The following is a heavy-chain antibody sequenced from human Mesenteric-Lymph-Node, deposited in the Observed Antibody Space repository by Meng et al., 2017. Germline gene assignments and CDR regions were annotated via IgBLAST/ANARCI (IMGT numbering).Heavy chain of an antibody. CDR2: IYYSGST. CDR3: ARVGWRQWSFDH. J-gene: IGHJ5*02. D-gene: IGHD5-12*01. Sequence: QLQESGQGLVKPSQTLSLTCTVSGGSIGNSNYSWAWVRQPPGKGLELIGHIYYSGSTSYNPSLKSRVTISVDTSNNQFSLKLSSVTAADTAVYYCARVGWRQWSFDHWGQGTLVTVFS. V-gene: IGHV4-30-4*08. CDR1: GGSIGNSNYS.